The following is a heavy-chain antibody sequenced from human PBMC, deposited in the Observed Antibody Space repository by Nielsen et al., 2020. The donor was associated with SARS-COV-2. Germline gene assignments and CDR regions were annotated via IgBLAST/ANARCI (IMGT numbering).Heavy chain of an antibody. CDR1: GYSFTSHW. D-gene: IGHD2-2*01. J-gene: IGHJ6*03. CDR2: IDPSDSYV. CDR3: ARYAGEYYYYYYMDV. V-gene: IGHV5-10-1*01. Sequence: GESLKISCKGSGYSFTSHWITWVRQMPGKGLEWMGRIDPSDSYVDYSPSFQGHVAISADKSISTAYLQWSNLKASDTAMYYCARYAGEYYYYYYMDVWGTGTTVTVPS.